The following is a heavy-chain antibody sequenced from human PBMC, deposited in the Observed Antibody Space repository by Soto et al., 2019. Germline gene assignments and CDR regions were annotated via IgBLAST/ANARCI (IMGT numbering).Heavy chain of an antibody. CDR3: ARDRSDFWSGPSVDY. J-gene: IGHJ4*02. V-gene: IGHV1-18*01. Sequence: QVQLVQSGAEVKKPGASVKVSCKASGYTFTSYGISWVRQAPGQGLEWMGWISAYNGNTNYAQKLQGRVTMTTDTSTSTAYMERRSLRSDDTAVYYCARDRSDFWSGPSVDYWGQGTLVTVSS. D-gene: IGHD3-3*01. CDR1: GYTFTSYG. CDR2: ISAYNGNT.